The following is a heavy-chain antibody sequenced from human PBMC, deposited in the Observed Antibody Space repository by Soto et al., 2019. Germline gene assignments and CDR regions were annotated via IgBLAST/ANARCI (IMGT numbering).Heavy chain of an antibody. CDR1: GFTFSSYA. CDR2: ISGSGGST. D-gene: IGHD3-3*01. Sequence: GGSLRLSCAASGFTFSSYAMSWVRQAPGKGLEWVSAISGSGGSTYYADSVKGRFTISRDNSKNTLYLQMNSLRAEDTAVYYCAKSAPITIFGVEYWFDPWGQGTLVTVPQ. J-gene: IGHJ5*02. CDR3: AKSAPITIFGVEYWFDP. V-gene: IGHV3-23*01.